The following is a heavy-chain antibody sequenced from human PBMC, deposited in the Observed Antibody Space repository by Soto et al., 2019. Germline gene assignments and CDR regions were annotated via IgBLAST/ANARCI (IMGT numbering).Heavy chain of an antibody. CDR3: ARVKYNWNYEAPDAFDI. V-gene: IGHV4-59*01. CDR2: IYYSGST. J-gene: IGHJ3*02. CDR1: VGSISSYY. Sequence: SETLSLTCTVSVGSISSYYWSWIRQPPGKGLEWIGYIYYSGSTNYNPSLKSRVTISVDTSKNQFSLKLSSVTAADTAVYYCARVKYNWNYEAPDAFDIWGKGTMVTVSS. D-gene: IGHD1-7*01.